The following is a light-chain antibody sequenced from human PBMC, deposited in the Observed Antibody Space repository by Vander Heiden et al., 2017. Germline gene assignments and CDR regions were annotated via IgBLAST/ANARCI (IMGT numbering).Light chain of an antibody. J-gene: IGKJ4*01. CDR1: QRMKSGN. CDR3: QQSYSTPFT. CDR2: AAS. V-gene: IGKV1-39*01. Sequence: DVQLTQSPASLSPSVRDRVTITCRASQRMKSGNLNWYQQKPGKAPKLLIYAASSLQSGVPSRFSGSGSGTDFTLTISSLQPEDFATYYCQQSYSTPFTFGGGTKVEVK.